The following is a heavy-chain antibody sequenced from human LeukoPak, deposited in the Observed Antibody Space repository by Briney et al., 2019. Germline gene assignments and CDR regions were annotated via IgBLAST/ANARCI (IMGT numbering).Heavy chain of an antibody. CDR2: IYTTGST. J-gene: IGHJ6*03. V-gene: IGHV4-4*07. CDR3: ARDVKSRRRQWFGELSVYYYYYMDV. CDR1: GGSISSDY. D-gene: IGHD3-10*01. Sequence: TSETLSLTCTVSGGSISSDYWSWLRQPAGKGLEWIGRIYTTGSTNYSPSLKSRVTMSVDTSKNQFSLKLSSVTAADTAVYYCARDVKSRRRQWFGELSVYYYYYMDVWGKGTTVTISS.